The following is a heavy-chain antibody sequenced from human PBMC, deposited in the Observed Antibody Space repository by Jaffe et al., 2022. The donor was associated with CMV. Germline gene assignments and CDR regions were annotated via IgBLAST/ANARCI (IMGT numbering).Heavy chain of an antibody. J-gene: IGHJ6*02. CDR3: ARAKKPPVPAPRGDYYYYYGMDV. CDR2: IIPIFGTA. Sequence: QVQLVQSGAEVKKPGSSVKVSCKASGGTFSSYAISWVRQAPGQGLEWMGGIIPIFGTANYAQKFQGRVTITADESTSTAYMELSSLRSEDTAVYYCARAKKPPVPAPRGDYYYYYGMDVWGQGTTVTVSS. D-gene: IGHD2-2*01. V-gene: IGHV1-69*01. CDR1: GGTFSSYA.